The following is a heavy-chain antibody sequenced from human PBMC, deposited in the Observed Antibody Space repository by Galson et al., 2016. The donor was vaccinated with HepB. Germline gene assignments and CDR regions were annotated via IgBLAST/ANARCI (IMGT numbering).Heavy chain of an antibody. J-gene: IGHJ3*02. V-gene: IGHV1-2*02. Sequence: SVKVSCKASGYTFTSYAISWVRQAPGQGLEWMGWINPNSGGTNYAQTFQGRVTMTRDTSISTAYMELSRLRSDDTAVYYCARDRYYDSSGHVAFDIWGQGTMVTVSS. CDR3: ARDRYYDSSGHVAFDI. CDR2: INPNSGGT. D-gene: IGHD3-22*01. CDR1: GYTFTSYA.